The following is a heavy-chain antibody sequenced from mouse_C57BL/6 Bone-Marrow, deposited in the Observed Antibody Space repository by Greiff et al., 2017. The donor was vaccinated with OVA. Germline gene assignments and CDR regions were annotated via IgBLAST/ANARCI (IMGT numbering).Heavy chain of an antibody. V-gene: IGHV1-39*01. CDR2: INPNYGTT. D-gene: IGHD2-2*01. J-gene: IGHJ4*01. Sequence: VQLKQSGPELVKPGASVKISCKASGYSFTDYNMNWVKQSTGKSLEWIGVINPNYGTTSYNQKFKGKATLTVDQSSSTAYMQLNSLTSEDSAVYYGARGGLWLSRRNAMDYGGQGTSVTVSS. CDR1: GYSFTDYN. CDR3: ARGGLWLSRRNAMDY.